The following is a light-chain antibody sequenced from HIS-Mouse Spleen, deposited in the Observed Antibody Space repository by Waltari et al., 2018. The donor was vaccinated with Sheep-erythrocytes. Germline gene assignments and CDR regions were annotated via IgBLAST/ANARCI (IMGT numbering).Light chain of an antibody. J-gene: IGLJ1*01. CDR1: SSDVGVFNS. Sequence: QSALTQPRSVSGSPGQSATIPCTGTSSDVGVFNSVSWYQQHPGKAPKPMIYDVSKRPSGVPDRFSGSKSGNTASLTISGLQAEDEADYYCCSYAGSYTYVFGTGTKVTVL. CDR2: DVS. V-gene: IGLV2-11*01. CDR3: CSYAGSYTYV.